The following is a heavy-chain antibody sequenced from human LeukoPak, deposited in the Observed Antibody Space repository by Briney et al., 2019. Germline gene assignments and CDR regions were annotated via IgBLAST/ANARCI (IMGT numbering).Heavy chain of an antibody. J-gene: IGHJ5*02. CDR3: ARDPRWLTPDCTSTSCYENYFDP. D-gene: IGHD2-2*01. V-gene: IGHV4-38-2*02. CDR2: IYHTGCA. CDR1: GYSISSGYQ. Sequence: SDTLCLTCVVSGYSISSGYQWAWIRQSPGKGLEWIGSIYHTGCAHYNPSLQSRVTISVDTSNNQFSLRLNSVTAADTAVYYCARDPRWLTPDCTSTSCYENYFDPWGQGTLVTVSS.